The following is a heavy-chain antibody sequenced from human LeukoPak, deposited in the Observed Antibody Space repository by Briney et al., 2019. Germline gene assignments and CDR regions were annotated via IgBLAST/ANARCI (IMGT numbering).Heavy chain of an antibody. CDR2: IYYSGST. CDR1: GGSISRGDYY. Sequence: PSQTLSLTCTVSGGSISRGDYYWSWIRQPPGKGLEWIGYIYYSGSTYYNPSLKSRVTISVDTSKNQFSLKLSSVTAADTAVYYCARDALVHYYGMDVWGQGTTVTVSS. D-gene: IGHD3-10*01. CDR3: ARDALVHYYGMDV. V-gene: IGHV4-30-4*01. J-gene: IGHJ6*02.